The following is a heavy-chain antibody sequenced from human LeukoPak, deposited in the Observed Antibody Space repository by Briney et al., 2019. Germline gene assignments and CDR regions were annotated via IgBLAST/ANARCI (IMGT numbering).Heavy chain of an antibody. CDR1: GGSISSSSYY. CDR2: IYYSGST. V-gene: IGHV4-39*01. D-gene: IGHD4-17*01. J-gene: IGHJ4*02. CDR3: ASNYGDSYLSFDY. Sequence: AETKSLTCTVSGGSISSSSYYWGWIRQPPGKGLEWIGSIYYSGSTYYNPSLKSRVTISVDTSKNQFSLKLSSVTAADTAVYYCASNYGDSYLSFDYWGQGTLVTVSS.